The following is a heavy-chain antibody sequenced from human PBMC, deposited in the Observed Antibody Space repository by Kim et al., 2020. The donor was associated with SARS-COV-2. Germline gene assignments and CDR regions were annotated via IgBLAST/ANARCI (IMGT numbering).Heavy chain of an antibody. CDR2: IYPGDSDT. CDR1: GYSFTSYW. CDR3: ARAGINVRGVNYFDY. V-gene: IGHV5-51*01. J-gene: IGHJ4*02. D-gene: IGHD3-10*01. Sequence: GESLKISCKGSGYSFTSYWIGWVRQMPGKGLEWMGIIYPGDSDTRYSPSFQGQVTIPADKSISPAYLQWSSLKASDTAMYYRARAGINVRGVNYFDYWGQGTLVTVSS.